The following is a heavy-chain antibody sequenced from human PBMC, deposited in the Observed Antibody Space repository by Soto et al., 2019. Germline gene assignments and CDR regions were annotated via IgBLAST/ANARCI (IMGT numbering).Heavy chain of an antibody. CDR3: ARAYSYVDY. J-gene: IGHJ4*02. CDR1: GFTFATYW. D-gene: IGHD5-18*01. V-gene: IGHV3-7*04. Sequence: GGSLRLSCGASGFTFATYWMSWFRQAPGKGLEWVANIKGDGSERNYADSVKGRFTISRDNAKNLLYLQMDSLGTDDTAVYYCARAYSYVDYWGQGTLVTVSS. CDR2: IKGDGSER.